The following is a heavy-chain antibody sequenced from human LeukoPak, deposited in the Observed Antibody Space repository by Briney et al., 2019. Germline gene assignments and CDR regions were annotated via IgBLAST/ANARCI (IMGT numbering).Heavy chain of an antibody. J-gene: IGHJ3*02. CDR3: ATPYSGGYHGLDI. CDR1: GGSFSSNKYY. V-gene: IGHV4-39*01. D-gene: IGHD1-26*01. Sequence: SETLSLTCTVSGGSFSSNKYYWGWIRQPPGKGLEWIGSIYYSGSTYYNPSLKSRVTISVDTSKNQFSLKLSSVTAADTAVYYCATPYSGGYHGLDIWGQGTMVTVSS. CDR2: IYYSGST.